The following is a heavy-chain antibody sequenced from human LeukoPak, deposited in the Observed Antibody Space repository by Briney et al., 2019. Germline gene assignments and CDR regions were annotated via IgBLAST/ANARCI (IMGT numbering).Heavy chain of an antibody. CDR2: IYYSGST. CDR3: ARGRGSGSYPLDY. J-gene: IGHJ4*02. D-gene: IGHD3-10*01. Sequence: SETLSLTCTVSGGSISSGGYYWSWIRQHPGKGLEWIGYIYYSGSTYYNPSLKSRVTISVDTSKNQFSLERSSVTAADTAVYYCARGRGSGSYPLDYWGQGTLVTVSS. V-gene: IGHV4-31*03. CDR1: GGSISSGGYY.